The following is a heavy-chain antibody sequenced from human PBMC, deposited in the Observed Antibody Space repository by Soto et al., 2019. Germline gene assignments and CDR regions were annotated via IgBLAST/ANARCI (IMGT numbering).Heavy chain of an antibody. CDR2: IIPIFGTA. D-gene: IGHD3-22*01. J-gene: IGHJ4*02. Sequence: HVQLVQSGAEVKKPGSSVKVSCKASGGTFSSYAISWVRQAPGQGLEWMGGIIPIFGTANYAQKFQGRVTITADKSTSTAYMELSGLRSEDTAVYYCARDQAASSGYYWSFADYWGQGTLVTVSS. CDR3: ARDQAASSGYYWSFADY. CDR1: GGTFSSYA. V-gene: IGHV1-69*06.